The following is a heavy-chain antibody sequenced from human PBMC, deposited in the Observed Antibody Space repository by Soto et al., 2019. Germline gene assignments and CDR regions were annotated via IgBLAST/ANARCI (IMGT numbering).Heavy chain of an antibody. V-gene: IGHV1-69*01. CDR3: AAGASSETGDH. J-gene: IGHJ4*02. D-gene: IGHD6-19*01. Sequence: QVQLVQSGAEVKKPGSSVKVSCKASGDTLSTHGISGVRQAPGQGLEWMGGTIPIIGTTDYAEKFQGRVTITADESTTTSYMELSSLRPDDTAVYYCAAGASSETGDHWGQGPLVTLSA. CDR2: TIPIIGTT. CDR1: GDTLSTHG.